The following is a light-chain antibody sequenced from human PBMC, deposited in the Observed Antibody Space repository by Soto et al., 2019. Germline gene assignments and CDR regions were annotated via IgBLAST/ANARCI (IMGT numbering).Light chain of an antibody. CDR3: SSYAGSKNFV. J-gene: IGLJ1*01. CDR1: SSDIGGYNY. V-gene: IGLV2-8*01. Sequence: QSVLTQPPSASGSPGQSVTISCTGTSSDIGGYNYVSWYQHHPGEAPKLMIYDVTKRPSGVPDRFSGSRSGNTASLTVSGLQAEDEADYYCSSYAGSKNFVFGTGTKLTVL. CDR2: DVT.